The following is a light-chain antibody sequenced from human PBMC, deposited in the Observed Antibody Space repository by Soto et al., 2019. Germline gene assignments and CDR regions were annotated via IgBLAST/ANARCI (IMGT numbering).Light chain of an antibody. CDR2: DVS. CDR3: SSYTSSFYV. J-gene: IGLJ1*01. CDR1: NY. V-gene: IGLV2-14*04. Sequence: NYLNWYQQKPGKAPKLLIYDVSNRPSGVSNRFSGSKSDNTASLTISGLQAEDEADYYCSSYTSSFYVFGTGTKVTVL.